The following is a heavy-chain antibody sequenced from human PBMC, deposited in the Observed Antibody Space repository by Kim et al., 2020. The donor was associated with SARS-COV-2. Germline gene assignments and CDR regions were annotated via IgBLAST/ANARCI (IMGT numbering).Heavy chain of an antibody. D-gene: IGHD4-17*01. CDR3: ARDVEGYGYYFDY. Sequence: GGSLRFSCAASGFTFSSYGMHWVRQAPGKGLEWVAVIWYDGRNKYYADSVKGRFTISRDNSKNTLYLQMNSLRAEDTAVYYCARDVEGYGYYFDYWGQGTLVTVSS. CDR2: IWYDGRNK. V-gene: IGHV3-33*01. J-gene: IGHJ4*02. CDR1: GFTFSSYG.